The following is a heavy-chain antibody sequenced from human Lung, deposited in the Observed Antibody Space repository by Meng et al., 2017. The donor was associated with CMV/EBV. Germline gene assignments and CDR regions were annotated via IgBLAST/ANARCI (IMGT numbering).Heavy chain of an antibody. J-gene: IGHJ5*02. CDR1: GFSFPPHG. V-gene: IGHV3-30*03. Sequence: SCSVSGFSFPPHGIRWVRPSADEGLEWVAVISYDGSDKYYADSVKGRFTISRDNSNNTVHLQMNSLRGEDSAVYFCAHGRGIQFLQSWGQGTLVTVSS. CDR3: AHGRGIQFLQS. D-gene: IGHD3-3*01. CDR2: ISYDGSDK.